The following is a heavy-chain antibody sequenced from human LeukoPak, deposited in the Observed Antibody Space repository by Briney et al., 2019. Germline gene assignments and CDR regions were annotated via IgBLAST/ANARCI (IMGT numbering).Heavy chain of an antibody. CDR1: GGSISSYY. CDR2: IYYSGST. CDR3: ARETVTTNYYYGMDV. Sequence: ASETLSLTCTVSGGSISSYYWSWIRQPPGKGLEWIGYIYYSGSTNYNPSLKSRVTISVDTSKNQFSLKLSSVTAADTAVYYCARETVTTNYYYGMDVWGQGTTVTVYS. J-gene: IGHJ6*02. V-gene: IGHV4-59*01. D-gene: IGHD4-17*01.